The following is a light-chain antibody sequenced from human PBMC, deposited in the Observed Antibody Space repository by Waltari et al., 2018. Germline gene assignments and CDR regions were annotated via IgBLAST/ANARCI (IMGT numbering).Light chain of an antibody. J-gene: IGLJ2*01. Sequence: NFMLTQPHSVSESPGKTVTISCTRSSGSIASNYVQWYQQRPGSSPTTVIYEENQRPSGVPDRFSGSIDSSSNSASLTISGLKTEDEADYCCQSYDSSNHVVFGGGTELTVL. CDR2: EEN. V-gene: IGLV6-57*01. CDR3: QSYDSSNHVV. CDR1: SGSIASNY.